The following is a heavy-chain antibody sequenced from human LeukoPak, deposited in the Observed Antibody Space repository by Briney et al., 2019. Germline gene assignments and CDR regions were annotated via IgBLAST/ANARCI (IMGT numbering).Heavy chain of an antibody. J-gene: IGHJ5*02. CDR2: INHSGST. D-gene: IGHD4-17*01. CDR3: ARLYGDYGMYNWFDP. Sequence: PSETLSLTCAVYGGSFSGYYWSWIRQPPGKGLEWIGEINHSGSTNYNPSLKSRVTISVDTSKNQFSLKLSSVTAADTAVYYCARLYGDYGMYNWFDPWGQGTLVTVSS. V-gene: IGHV4-34*01. CDR1: GGSFSGYY.